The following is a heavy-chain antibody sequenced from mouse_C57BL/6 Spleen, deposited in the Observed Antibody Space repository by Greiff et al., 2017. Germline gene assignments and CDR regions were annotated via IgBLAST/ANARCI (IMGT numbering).Heavy chain of an antibody. CDR2: IWGVGST. CDR1: GFSLTSYG. J-gene: IGHJ3*01. Sequence: QVQLQQSGPGLVAPSQSLSITYTVSGFSLTSYGVDWVRQSPGKGLEWLGVIWGVGSTNYNSALKSRLSISKDKSKSQVFLKMNSLQTDDTAMYYCASGYGSRLFDYWGKGNLVTV. CDR3: ASGYGSRLFDY. V-gene: IGHV2-6*01. D-gene: IGHD1-1*01.